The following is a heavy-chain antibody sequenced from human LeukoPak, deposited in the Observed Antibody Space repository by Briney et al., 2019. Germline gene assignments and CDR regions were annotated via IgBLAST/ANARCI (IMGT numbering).Heavy chain of an antibody. CDR2: MNPNSGNT. CDR3: ARGVRYFDWLLYYFDY. D-gene: IGHD3-9*01. CDR1: GYTFTGYD. Sequence: ASVKVSCKASGYTFTGYDINWVRQATGQGLEWMGWMNPNSGNTGYAQKFQGRVTMTRNTSISTAYMELSSLRSEDTAVYYCARGVRYFDWLLYYFDYWGQGTLVTVSS. J-gene: IGHJ4*02. V-gene: IGHV1-8*01.